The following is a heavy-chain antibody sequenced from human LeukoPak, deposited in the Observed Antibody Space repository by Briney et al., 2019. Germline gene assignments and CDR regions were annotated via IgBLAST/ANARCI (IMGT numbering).Heavy chain of an antibody. V-gene: IGHV4-34*01. Sequence: PSETLSLTCAVYGGSFSGYYWSWIRLPPGKGLEWIGEINHSGSTNYNPSLKSRVTISVDTSKNQFSLKLSSVTAADTAVYYCARDGWELPFDYWGQGTLVTVSS. J-gene: IGHJ4*02. D-gene: IGHD1-26*01. CDR3: ARDGWELPFDY. CDR2: INHSGST. CDR1: GGSFSGYY.